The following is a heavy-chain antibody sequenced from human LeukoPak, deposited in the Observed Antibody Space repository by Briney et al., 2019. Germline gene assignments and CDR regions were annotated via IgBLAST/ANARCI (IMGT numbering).Heavy chain of an antibody. CDR1: GFTFSSYE. CDR3: ARDPYIVARPVAHWFDP. D-gene: IGHD6-6*01. V-gene: IGHV3-21*01. J-gene: IGHJ5*02. Sequence: GGSLRLSCAASGFTFSSYEMNWVRQAPGKGLEWVSSITGTSTYIYYADSVKGRFTISRDNAKNSLFLQMDGLRADDTAVYYCARDPYIVARPVAHWFDPWGQGTLVTVSS. CDR2: ITGTSTYI.